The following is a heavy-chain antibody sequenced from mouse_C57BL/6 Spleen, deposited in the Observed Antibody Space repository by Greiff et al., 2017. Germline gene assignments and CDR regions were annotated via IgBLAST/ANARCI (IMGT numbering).Heavy chain of an antibody. J-gene: IGHJ1*03. V-gene: IGHV1-4*01. CDR3: ARSGYGFYWYFDV. Sequence: QVQLQQSGAELARPGASVKMSCKASGYTFTSYTMHWVKQRPGQGLEWIGYINPSSGYTKYNQKFKDKATLTADKSSSTAYMQLSSLTSEDSAVYYCARSGYGFYWYFDVWGTGTTVTVSS. CDR2: INPSSGYT. CDR1: GYTFTSYT. D-gene: IGHD2-2*01.